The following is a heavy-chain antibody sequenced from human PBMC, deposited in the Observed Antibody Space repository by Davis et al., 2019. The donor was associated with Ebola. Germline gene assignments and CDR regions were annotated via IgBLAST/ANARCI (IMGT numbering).Heavy chain of an antibody. CDR2: INHSGST. CDR3: ARATYYDFWSGYYPADYYYYGMDV. V-gene: IGHV4-34*01. J-gene: IGHJ6*02. CDR1: GGSFSGYY. Sequence: SETLSLTCAVYGGSFSGYYWSWIRQPPGKGLEWIGEINHSGSTNYNPSLKSRVTISVDTSKNQFSLKLSSVTAADTAVYYCARATYYDFWSGYYPADYYYYGMDVWGQGTTVTVSS. D-gene: IGHD3-3*01.